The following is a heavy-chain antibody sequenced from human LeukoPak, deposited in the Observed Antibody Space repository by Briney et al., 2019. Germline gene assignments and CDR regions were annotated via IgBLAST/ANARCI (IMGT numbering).Heavy chain of an antibody. J-gene: IGHJ4*02. D-gene: IGHD2-15*01. CDR2: ISSSSSYI. V-gene: IGHV3-21*01. CDR1: GFTFSSYS. CDR3: ARAHCSGGSCYSFDY. Sequence: GGSLRLSCAASGFTFSSYSMNWVRQAPGKGLAWVSSISSSSSYIYYADSVKGRFTISRDNAKNSLYLQMNSLRAEDTAVYYCARAHCSGGSCYSFDYWGQGTLVTVSS.